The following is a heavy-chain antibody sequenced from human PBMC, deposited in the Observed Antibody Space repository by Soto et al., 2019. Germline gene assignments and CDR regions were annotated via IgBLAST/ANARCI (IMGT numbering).Heavy chain of an antibody. CDR1: GLTFSISW. Sequence: VQLVESGGGLVQPGQSLRLSCTASGLTFSISWMTWVRQAPGEGLELVSNINPAGNVQHYADSVKERFTISRDHAENSLFLQMSGLRVEDTAVYYCATANTPSAFDMWGQGTMVTVSS. V-gene: IGHV3-7*01. CDR3: ATANTPSAFDM. J-gene: IGHJ3*02. CDR2: INPAGNVQ.